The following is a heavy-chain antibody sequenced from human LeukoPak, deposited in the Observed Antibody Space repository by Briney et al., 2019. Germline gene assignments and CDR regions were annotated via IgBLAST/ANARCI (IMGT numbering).Heavy chain of an antibody. CDR2: IYYSGST. D-gene: IGHD1-26*01. CDR3: ARVTYSGSYPPDY. CDR1: GGSISSSSYY. J-gene: IGHJ4*02. V-gene: IGHV4-39*07. Sequence: SETLSLTCTVSGGSISSSSYYWGWIRQPPGKGLEWIGSIYYSGSTYYNPSLKSRVTISVDTSKNQFSLKLSSVTAADTAVYHCARVTYSGSYPPDYWGQGTLVTVSS.